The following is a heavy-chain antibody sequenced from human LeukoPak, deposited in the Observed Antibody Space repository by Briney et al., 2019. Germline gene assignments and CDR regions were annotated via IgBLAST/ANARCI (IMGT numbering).Heavy chain of an antibody. CDR3: ARDRAWDYLDS. Sequence: GGSLRLSCAASGFTFSSFAMHWVRQAPGKGLEWVAVISSDGGKKSYADSVKGRFTISRDNSKNTLYLQMDSLSVEDTAIYYCARDRAWDYLDSWDQGPLVTVSS. CDR1: GFTFSSFA. CDR2: ISSDGGKK. V-gene: IGHV3-30*04. J-gene: IGHJ4*02. D-gene: IGHD1-26*01.